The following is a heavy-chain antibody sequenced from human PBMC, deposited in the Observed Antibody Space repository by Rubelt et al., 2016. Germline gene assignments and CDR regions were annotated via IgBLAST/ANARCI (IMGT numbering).Heavy chain of an antibody. CDR3: ARHTRPGLRYFDWLLPLDY. V-gene: IGHV4-61*01. CDR2: FYSGST. CDR1: GGSVSTGSYF. D-gene: IGHD3-9*01. J-gene: IGHJ4*02. Sequence: QVQLRESGPGLVKPSETLSLTCSVSGGSVSTGSYFWNWIRQPPGKGLEWLGYFYSGSTNYKPSLKSRVTISVDTSKNQFSLSLSSVTAADTAVDYCARHTRPGLRYFDWLLPLDYWGQGTLVTVSS.